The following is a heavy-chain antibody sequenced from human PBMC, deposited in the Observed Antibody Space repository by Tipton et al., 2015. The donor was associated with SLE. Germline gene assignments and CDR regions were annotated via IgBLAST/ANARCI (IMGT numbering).Heavy chain of an antibody. D-gene: IGHD1-7*01. Sequence: QLVQSVGGVVQPGRYLRLSCVASGFTFSSSWMNWVRLAPGKGLEWVANIKEDGSEKHYVDSVKDRLTISRDNAKNSLYLQMNSLRDEDTAVYYCARELQGGKKNYYYYYGMDVWGQGTTVTVSS. J-gene: IGHJ6*02. CDR2: IKEDGSEK. CDR3: ARELQGGKKNYYYYYGMDV. CDR1: GFTFSSSW. V-gene: IGHV3-7*01.